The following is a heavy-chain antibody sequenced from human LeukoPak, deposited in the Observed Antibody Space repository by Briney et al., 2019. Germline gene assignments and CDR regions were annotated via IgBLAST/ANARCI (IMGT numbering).Heavy chain of an antibody. CDR2: IYHSGST. V-gene: IGHV4-59*01. Sequence: SETLCLTCTVSGGSISSYYWSWIRQPPGKELEWIEYIYHSGSTNYNPSLKSRVTISVDTSKNQFSLKLSSATAADTAVYYCARLDCYYFDYWGQGNVVTVSS. J-gene: IGHJ4*02. CDR1: GGSISSYY. CDR3: ARLDCYYFDY. D-gene: IGHD2-21*01.